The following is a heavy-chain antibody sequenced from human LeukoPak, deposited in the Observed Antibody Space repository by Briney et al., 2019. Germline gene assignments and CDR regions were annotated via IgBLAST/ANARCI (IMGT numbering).Heavy chain of an antibody. D-gene: IGHD5-12*01. CDR1: GGSISSSSYY. J-gene: IGHJ5*02. CDR2: IYYSGST. CDR3: ARRRGYSGYDFRDWFDP. V-gene: IGHV4-39*01. Sequence: SETLSLTCTVSGGSISSSSYYRGWIRQPPGKGLEWIGSIYYSGSTYYNPSLKSRVTISVDTSKNQFSLKLSSVTAADTAVYYCARRRGYSGYDFRDWFDPWGQGTLVTVSS.